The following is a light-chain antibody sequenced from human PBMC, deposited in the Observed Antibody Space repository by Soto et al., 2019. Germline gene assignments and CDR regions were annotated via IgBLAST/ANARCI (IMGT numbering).Light chain of an antibody. V-gene: IGKV3-11*01. CDR2: DAS. Sequence: EIVLTQSPATLSLSPGERATLSCRASQSISTDLAWYQQKPGQAPRLLIYDASNRAPGIPARFGGSGSGTDFTLTISSLEPEDFATYYCQHYNSYSEAFGQGTKVDIK. CDR1: QSISTD. CDR3: QHYNSYSEA. J-gene: IGKJ1*01.